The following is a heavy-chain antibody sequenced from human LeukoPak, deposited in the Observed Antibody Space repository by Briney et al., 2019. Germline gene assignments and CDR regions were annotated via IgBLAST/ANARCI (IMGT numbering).Heavy chain of an antibody. D-gene: IGHD3-10*01. V-gene: IGHV4-30-2*01. CDR1: GGSISSGGYS. Sequence: SQTLSLTCAVSGGSISSGGYSWSWIRQPPGKGLEGIGYIYHSGSTYYNPSLKSRVTISVDRSKNQFSLKLSSVTAEDTAVYYCARYYYYGSGRNNWFDPWGQGTLVTVPS. J-gene: IGHJ5*02. CDR2: IYHSGST. CDR3: ARYYYYGSGRNNWFDP.